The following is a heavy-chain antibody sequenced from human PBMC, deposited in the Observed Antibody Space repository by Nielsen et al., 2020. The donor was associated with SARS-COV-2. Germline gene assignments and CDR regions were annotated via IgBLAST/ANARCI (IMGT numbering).Heavy chain of an antibody. D-gene: IGHD5-12*01. CDR3: ARGVVATISGAYYYYGMDV. V-gene: IGHV1-18*01. CDR2: ISAYNGNT. J-gene: IGHJ6*02. Sequence: WVRQAPGQGLEWMGWISAYNGNTNYAQKLQGRVTMTTDTSTSTAYMELTRLRSEDTAVYYCARGVVATISGAYYYYGMDVWGQGSTVTVSS.